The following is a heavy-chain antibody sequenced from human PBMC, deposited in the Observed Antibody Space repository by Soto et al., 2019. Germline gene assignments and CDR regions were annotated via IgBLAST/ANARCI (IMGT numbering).Heavy chain of an antibody. V-gene: IGHV4-30-2*01. J-gene: IGHJ3*02. CDR2: IYHSGST. CDR3: FRALWEVGGAFYI. Sequence: PSETLSLTCAVSGGSISSGGYSWSWIRQPPGKGLEWIGYIYHSGSTYYNPSLRSRVTISVDRSKDQFSLNLSSVTAADTAVYYFFRALWEVGGAFYIWGQGSMVPVSS. D-gene: IGHD1-26*01. CDR1: GGSISSGGYS.